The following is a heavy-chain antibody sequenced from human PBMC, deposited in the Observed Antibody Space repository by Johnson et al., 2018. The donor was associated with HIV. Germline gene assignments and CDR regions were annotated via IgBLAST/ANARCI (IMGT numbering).Heavy chain of an antibody. Sequence: VQLVESGGGVVQPGRSLRLSCAASGFTFSSYAMHWVRQAPGKGLEWVAVISYDGSNKYYADSVKGRFTISRDNSKNTLYLQMNSLRAEDTAVYYCARACRGGSCDEEKSPDAFDIWGQGTMVTVSS. V-gene: IGHV3-30*14. CDR2: ISYDGSNK. J-gene: IGHJ3*02. CDR1: GFTFSSYA. CDR3: ARACRGGSCDEEKSPDAFDI. D-gene: IGHD2-15*01.